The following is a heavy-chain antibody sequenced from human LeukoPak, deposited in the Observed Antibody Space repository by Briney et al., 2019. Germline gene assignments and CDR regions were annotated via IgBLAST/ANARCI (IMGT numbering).Heavy chain of an antibody. V-gene: IGHV1-46*01. D-gene: IGHD3-9*01. Sequence: ASVKVSCKASGYTFTGYYMHWVRQAPGQGLEWMGVIKPGGDSTSSARIFQGRVYMTSDTSTSTVYMELSGLRSDDTAVYYCAKGGGFDWLNYYYMDVWGKGTTVIISS. J-gene: IGHJ6*03. CDR3: AKGGGFDWLNYYYMDV. CDR2: IKPGGDST. CDR1: GYTFTGYY.